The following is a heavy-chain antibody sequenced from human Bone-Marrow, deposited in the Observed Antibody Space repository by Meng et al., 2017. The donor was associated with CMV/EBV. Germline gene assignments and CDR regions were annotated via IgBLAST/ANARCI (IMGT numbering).Heavy chain of an antibody. Sequence: GGSLRLSCAASGFTVSSNYMSWVRQAPGKGLEWVSVIYSGGSTYYADSVKGRFTISRDNSKNTLYLQMNSLRAEDTAVYYWARGVVVVPAAHWGQGTLVTVSS. V-gene: IGHV3-53*01. CDR1: GFTVSSNY. J-gene: IGHJ4*02. D-gene: IGHD2-2*01. CDR2: IYSGGST. CDR3: ARGVVVVPAAH.